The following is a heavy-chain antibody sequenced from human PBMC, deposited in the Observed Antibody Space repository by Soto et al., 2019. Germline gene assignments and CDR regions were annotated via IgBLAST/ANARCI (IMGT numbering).Heavy chain of an antibody. Sequence: QVQLVESGGGLVKPGGSLRLSCAASGFTFSNYYMNWIRQAPGKGLEWVSYISSSGSTIYYADSVKGRFTISRDNAKNSLYLQMNSLRDEDTAVYYCARSSGYCSGGSCYLGYYYYMDVWGKGTTVTVSS. CDR2: ISSSGSTI. D-gene: IGHD2-15*01. J-gene: IGHJ6*03. CDR3: ARSSGYCSGGSCYLGYYYYMDV. CDR1: GFTFSNYY. V-gene: IGHV3-11*01.